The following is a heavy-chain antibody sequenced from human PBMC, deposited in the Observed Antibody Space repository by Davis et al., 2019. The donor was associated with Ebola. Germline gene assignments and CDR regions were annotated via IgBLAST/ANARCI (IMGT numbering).Heavy chain of an antibody. CDR2: IIPLFGTT. D-gene: IGHD2-21*02. CDR3: ARGPSVATAHYFDY. CDR1: GYTFTSYA. J-gene: IGHJ4*02. V-gene: IGHV1-69*06. Sequence: AASVKVSCKASGYTFTSYAMHWVRQAPGQRLEWMGGIIPLFGTTNYAQKFRGRVMITADKSTRIAYMELNSLTSEDTAVYYCARGPSVATAHYFDYWGQGTLVTVSS.